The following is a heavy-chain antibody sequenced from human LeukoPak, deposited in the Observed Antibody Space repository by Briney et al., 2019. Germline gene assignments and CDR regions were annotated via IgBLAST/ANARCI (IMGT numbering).Heavy chain of an antibody. J-gene: IGHJ4*02. D-gene: IGHD6-6*01. CDR2: INHSGST. CDR1: GGSFSGYY. Sequence: SETLSLTCAVYGGSFSGYYWSWIRQPPGKGLEWIGEINHSGSTNYNPSLKSRITISVDTSKTQFSLKLSSVTAADTAVYYCARGSRYSSSSYRTGYFDYWGQGTLVTVSS. V-gene: IGHV4-34*01. CDR3: ARGSRYSSSSYRTGYFDY.